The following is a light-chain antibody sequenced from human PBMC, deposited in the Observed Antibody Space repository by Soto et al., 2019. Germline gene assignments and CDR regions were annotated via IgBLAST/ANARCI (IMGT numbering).Light chain of an antibody. V-gene: IGKV3-20*01. Sequence: IVLPQSPGTLALSPGERATLSCMASQSVSSSYLAWYQQKPGQAPRLLIYGASSRATGIPDRFSGSGSGTDFTLTTSRLEPEDFAVYYCQQYGSSPYTFGQGTKLEI. CDR2: GAS. J-gene: IGKJ2*01. CDR1: QSVSSSY. CDR3: QQYGSSPYT.